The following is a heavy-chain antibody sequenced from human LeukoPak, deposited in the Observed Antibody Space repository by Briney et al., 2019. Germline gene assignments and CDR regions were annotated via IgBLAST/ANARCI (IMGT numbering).Heavy chain of an antibody. CDR3: ARMPTRYDILTGYSYNWFDP. J-gene: IGHJ5*02. Sequence: PSETPSLTCTVSGGSISSSGYYWGWIRQPPGKGLEWIGSIYYSGSTYYNPSLKSRVTISVDTSKNQFSLKLSSVTAADTAVYYCARMPTRYDILTGYSYNWFDPWGQGTLVTVSS. D-gene: IGHD3-9*01. CDR1: GGSISSSGYY. CDR2: IYYSGST. V-gene: IGHV4-39*07.